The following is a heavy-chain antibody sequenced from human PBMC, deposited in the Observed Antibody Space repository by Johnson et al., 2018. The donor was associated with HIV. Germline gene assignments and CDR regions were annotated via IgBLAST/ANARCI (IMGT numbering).Heavy chain of an antibody. D-gene: IGHD2-21*01. CDR2: ISHDGSNR. V-gene: IGHV3-30*04. CDR1: GFTFSSYA. Sequence: VQLVESGGGVVQPGRSLRLSCAASGFTFSSYAMHWVRQAPGKGLEWVAVISHDGSNRYYADSVKGRFIISRDKSKNTLYLQMNSLRSEDTAVYFCAKVKIVTDVFDIWGQGTMVTVSS. CDR3: AKVKIVTDVFDI. J-gene: IGHJ3*02.